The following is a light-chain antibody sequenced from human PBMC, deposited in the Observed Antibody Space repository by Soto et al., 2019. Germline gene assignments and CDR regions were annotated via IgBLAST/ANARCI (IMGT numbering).Light chain of an antibody. V-gene: IGKV3-15*01. CDR1: QSVNLN. CDR2: GAS. CDR3: HQYNSWPRGT. J-gene: IGKJ3*01. Sequence: EIMMTQSTGTLSVSPGEGATLSCTASQSVNLNLAWYQQKPGQPPRLLLYGASTRATGIPVRFRGSESGTEFNLTIRGLQSEDSAVYCCHQYNSWPRGTFGPGTKVEIK.